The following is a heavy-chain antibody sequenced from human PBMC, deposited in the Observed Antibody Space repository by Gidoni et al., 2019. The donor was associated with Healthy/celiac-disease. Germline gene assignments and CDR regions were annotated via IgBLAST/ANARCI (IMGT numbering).Heavy chain of an antibody. CDR1: GGSFSGYY. CDR2: INHSGST. Sequence: QVQLQQWGAGLLKPSETLSLTCAVYGGSFSGYYWSWIRQPPGKGLEWSGEINHSGSTNYNPSLKSRVTISVDTSKNQFSLKLSSVTAADTAVYYCARESTVGSWFDPWGQGTLVTVSS. CDR3: ARESTVGSWFDP. V-gene: IGHV4-34*01. D-gene: IGHD4-4*01. J-gene: IGHJ5*02.